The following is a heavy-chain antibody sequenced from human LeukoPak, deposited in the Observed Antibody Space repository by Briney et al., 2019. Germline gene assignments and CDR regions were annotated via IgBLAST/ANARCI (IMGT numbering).Heavy chain of an antibody. J-gene: IGHJ6*02. CDR3: VNPGWYYDSSGYSYYYGMDV. V-gene: IGHV3-64D*09. CDR2: IVSNGDST. D-gene: IGHD3-22*01. CDR1: GFTFSRYG. Sequence: GGALRLSCSASGFTFSRYGMHWVRQAPGKGLEYVSAIVSNGDSTYYADSVKGRFTISRDNAKNTLYLQMSSLRPDDTAVYYCVNPGWYYDSSGYSYYYGMDVWGQGTTVTVSS.